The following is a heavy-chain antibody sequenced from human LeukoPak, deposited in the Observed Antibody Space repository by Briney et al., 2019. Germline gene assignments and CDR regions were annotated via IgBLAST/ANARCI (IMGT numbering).Heavy chain of an antibody. Sequence: SETLSLTCTVSGGSISSSSYYWGWIRQPPGKGLEWIGSINYSGSTYYNPSLKSRVTISVDTSKNQFSLKLSSVTAADTAVYYCARLLADYLTLWFDPWGQGTLVTVSS. V-gene: IGHV4-39*01. J-gene: IGHJ5*02. D-gene: IGHD5-12*01. CDR2: INYSGST. CDR3: ARLLADYLTLWFDP. CDR1: GGSISSSSYY.